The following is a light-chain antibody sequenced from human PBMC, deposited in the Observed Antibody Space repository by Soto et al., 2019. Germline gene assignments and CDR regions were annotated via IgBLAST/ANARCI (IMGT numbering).Light chain of an antibody. Sequence: DIQMTQSPSTLSASVGDRVTITCRASQSISSWLAWYQQKPGKAPKLLISKASSLESGVPSRFSGSGSGTEFTLTISSLRPDDFATYFCQHYNTYPWTFGQGTELAIK. CDR3: QHYNTYPWT. J-gene: IGKJ1*01. CDR1: QSISSW. V-gene: IGKV1-5*03. CDR2: KAS.